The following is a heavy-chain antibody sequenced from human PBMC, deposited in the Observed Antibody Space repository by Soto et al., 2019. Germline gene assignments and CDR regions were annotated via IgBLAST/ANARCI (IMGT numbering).Heavy chain of an antibody. J-gene: IGHJ3*02. Sequence: SETLSLTCTVSGDCISRYYWDWIRQPPGKGLEWIGYIYYSGSTYYNPSLKSRVIISVDTSKNQFSLRLSSVTAADTAVYFCARDYDILTGYYRPDAFDIWGQGTMVTVSS. CDR3: ARDYDILTGYYRPDAFDI. V-gene: IGHV4-59*04. D-gene: IGHD3-9*01. CDR2: IYYSGST. CDR1: GDCISRYY.